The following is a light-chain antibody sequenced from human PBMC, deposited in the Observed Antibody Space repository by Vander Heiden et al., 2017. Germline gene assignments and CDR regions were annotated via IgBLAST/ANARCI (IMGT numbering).Light chain of an antibody. CDR2: DAS. CDR3: QQRSNWRGVT. V-gene: IGKV3-11*01. CDR1: QSVSSY. J-gene: IGKJ3*01. Sequence: EIVLTQSPATLSLSPGERATLSCRASQSVSSYLAWYQQKPGQAPRLLIYDASNRATGIPARFSGSGSGTDFTLTISSREPEDFAVYYCQQRSNWRGVTFVHGTKVDIK.